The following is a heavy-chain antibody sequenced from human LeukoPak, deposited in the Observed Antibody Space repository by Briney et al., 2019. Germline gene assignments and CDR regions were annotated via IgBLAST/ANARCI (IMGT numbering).Heavy chain of an antibody. Sequence: GGSLRLSSVASGFTISGHAMSWVRQAPAKGLEWVSITVAGYSETHYADSVRGRFTISRDDSSNTLSLEMNSLRADDTGTYYCVKDFCRGGNCPFPFFDSWGQGTVVTVSS. CDR3: VKDFCRGGNCPFPFFDS. V-gene: IGHV3-23*01. D-gene: IGHD4-23*01. J-gene: IGHJ4*02. CDR2: TVAGYSET. CDR1: GFTISGHA.